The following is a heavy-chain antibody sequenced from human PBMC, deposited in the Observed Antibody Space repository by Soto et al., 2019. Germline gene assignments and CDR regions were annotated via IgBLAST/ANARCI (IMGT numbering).Heavy chain of an antibody. CDR1: GGTFSSYT. V-gene: IGHV1-69*04. J-gene: IGHJ6*03. CDR3: ARDTDYYGSGRGYMDV. CDR2: IIPILGIA. Sequence: SVKVSCKASGGTFSSYTISWVRQAPGQGLEWMGRIIPILGIANYAQKFQGGVTITADKSTSTAYMELSSLRSEDTAVYYCARDTDYYGSGRGYMDVWGKGTTVTVSS. D-gene: IGHD3-10*01.